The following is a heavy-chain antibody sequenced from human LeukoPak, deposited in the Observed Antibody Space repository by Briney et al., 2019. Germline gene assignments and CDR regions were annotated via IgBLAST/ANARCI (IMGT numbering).Heavy chain of an antibody. CDR3: EKKIAPGYSTIWNVDS. D-gene: IGHD6-13*01. V-gene: IGHV3-21*04. J-gene: IGHJ4*02. CDR1: GFTFSIYS. Sequence: PGGSLRLSCAASGFTFSIYSMFWVRQAPGKGLEWVSSIKGSGSLIYYADSVKGRFTISRDNSGNTQYLQMHRLRVQDTAVYYFEKKIAPGYSTIWNVDSWGQGTLVTVSS. CDR2: IKGSGSLI.